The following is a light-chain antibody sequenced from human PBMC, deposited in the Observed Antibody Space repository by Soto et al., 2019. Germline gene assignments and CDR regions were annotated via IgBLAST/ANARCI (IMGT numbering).Light chain of an antibody. CDR1: SSDVGGYNY. Sequence: QSVLTQSRSVSGSPGQSVTISCTGTSSDVGGYNYVSWYQQHPGKAPKLMIYDVSKRPSGFPDRFSGSKSGNTASLTISGLQAEDEADYYCCSYAGSYTFVFGTGTKVTVL. V-gene: IGLV2-11*01. CDR3: CSYAGSYTFV. CDR2: DVS. J-gene: IGLJ1*01.